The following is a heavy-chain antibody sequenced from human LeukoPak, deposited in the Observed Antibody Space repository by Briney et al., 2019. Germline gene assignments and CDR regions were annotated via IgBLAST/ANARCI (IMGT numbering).Heavy chain of an antibody. CDR3: ARNYYDILTGYYRGDWFDP. Sequence: ASVKVSCKASGYTLTGYYMHWVRQAPGQGLEWMGWINPNSGGTNYAQKFQGRVTMTRDTSISTAYMELSRLRSDDTAVYYCARNYYDILTGYYRGDWFDPWGQGTLVTVSS. CDR1: GYTLTGYY. J-gene: IGHJ5*02. V-gene: IGHV1-2*02. CDR2: INPNSGGT. D-gene: IGHD3-9*01.